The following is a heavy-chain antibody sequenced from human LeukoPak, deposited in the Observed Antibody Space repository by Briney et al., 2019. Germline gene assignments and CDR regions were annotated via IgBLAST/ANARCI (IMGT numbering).Heavy chain of an antibody. CDR3: ARQPPSVPAASRWFDP. D-gene: IGHD2-2*01. CDR2: IYYSGST. J-gene: IGHJ5*02. CDR1: GGSISSYY. Sequence: PETLSLTCTVYGGSISSYYWSWIRQPPGKGLEWIGYIYYSGSTNYNPSLKSRVTISVDTSKNQFSLKLSSVTAADTAVYYCARQPPSVPAASRWFDPWGQGTLVTVSS. V-gene: IGHV4-59*08.